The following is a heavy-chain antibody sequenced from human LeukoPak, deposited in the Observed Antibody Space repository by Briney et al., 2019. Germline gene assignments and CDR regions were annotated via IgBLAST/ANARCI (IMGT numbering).Heavy chain of an antibody. CDR2: INSDGSST. Sequence: GGSLRLSCAASGFTFSSYWMHWVRQAPGKGLVWVSRINSDGSSTSYADSVKGRITISRDNAKNTLYLQMNSVRAEDTAVYYCARDRRVIGPIEYWGQGTLVTVSS. J-gene: IGHJ4*02. V-gene: IGHV3-74*01. CDR1: GFTFSSYW. D-gene: IGHD2-21*01. CDR3: ARDRRVIGPIEY.